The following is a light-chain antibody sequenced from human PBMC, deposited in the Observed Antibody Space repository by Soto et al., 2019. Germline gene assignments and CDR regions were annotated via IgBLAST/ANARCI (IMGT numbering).Light chain of an antibody. J-gene: IGKJ1*01. Sequence: DIVMTQSPATLSVSPGERATLSCRASQSVSSSYLAWYQQKPGQAPRLLIYGASSRATGIPDRFSGSGSGTDFTLTISRLEPEDFAVYYCQQYGSSPHTFGQGTKVDI. CDR1: QSVSSSY. CDR2: GAS. CDR3: QQYGSSPHT. V-gene: IGKV3-20*01.